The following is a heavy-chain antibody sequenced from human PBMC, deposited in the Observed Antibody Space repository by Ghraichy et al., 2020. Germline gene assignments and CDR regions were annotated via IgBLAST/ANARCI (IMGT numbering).Heavy chain of an antibody. D-gene: IGHD3-3*01. CDR2: IYWDDDE. CDR3: AYNFRSGPFDY. V-gene: IGHV2-5*02. J-gene: IGHJ4*02. Sequence: SGPTLVKPTQTLTLTCTISGFSLSTSGVGVGWIRQPPGKALEWLALIYWDDDERYSPSLKSRLTISKDTSKNQVVLIMTNMDPVDTATYFCAYNFRSGPFDYWGQGTLLTVSS. CDR1: GFSLSTSGVG.